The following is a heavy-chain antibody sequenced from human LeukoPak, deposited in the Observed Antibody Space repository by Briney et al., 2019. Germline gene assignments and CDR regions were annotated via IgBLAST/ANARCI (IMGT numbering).Heavy chain of an antibody. CDR1: GGSISSYY. CDR3: ARDEPTSYSSSWYGGGFDP. J-gene: IGHJ5*02. D-gene: IGHD6-13*01. CDR2: IYYSGST. V-gene: IGHV4-59*01. Sequence: PSETLSLTCTVSGGSISSYYWSWIRQPPGKGLEWIGYIYYSGSTNYNPSLKSRVTISVDTSKNQFSLKLSSVTAADTAVYYCARDEPTSYSSSWYGGGFDPWGRGTLVTVSS.